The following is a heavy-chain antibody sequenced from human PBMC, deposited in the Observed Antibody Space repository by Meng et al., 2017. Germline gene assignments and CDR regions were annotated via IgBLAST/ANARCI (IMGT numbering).Heavy chain of an antibody. J-gene: IGHJ4*02. CDR3: ARDGGSYDSSGYYY. Sequence: QLQLQESGPGLVKPSQTLSLTCAVSGGSISSGGYSWSWIRQPPGKGLEWIGYIYHSGSTYYNPSLKSRATISVDRSKNQFSLKLSSVTAADTAVYYCARDGGSYDSSGYYYWGQGTLVTVSS. CDR2: IYHSGST. V-gene: IGHV4-30-2*01. D-gene: IGHD3-22*01. CDR1: GGSISSGGYS.